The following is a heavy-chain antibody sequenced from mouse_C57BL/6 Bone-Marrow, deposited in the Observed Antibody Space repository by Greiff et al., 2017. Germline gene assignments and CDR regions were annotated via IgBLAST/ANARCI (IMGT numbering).Heavy chain of an antibody. CDR1: GYTFTDYY. D-gene: IGHD3-2*02. V-gene: IGHV1-26*01. J-gene: IGHJ4*01. Sequence: EVQLQQSGPELVKPGASVKISCKASGYTFTDYYMNWVKQSHGKSLEWIGDINPNNGGTSYNQKFKGKATLTVDKSSSTAYMELRSLTSEDSAVYYCARAGRQLRPNPLYYYAMDYWGQGTSVTVSS. CDR2: INPNNGGT. CDR3: ARAGRQLRPNPLYYYAMDY.